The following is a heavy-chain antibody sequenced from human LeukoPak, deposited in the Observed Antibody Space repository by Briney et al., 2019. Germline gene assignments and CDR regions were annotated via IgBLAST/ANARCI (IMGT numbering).Heavy chain of an antibody. CDR3: ARVRGFLAAAGLGFDR. Sequence: SETLSLTCTVSGGSISSYYWSWIRQPPGKGLECIGYIYYSGSTNYNPSLKSRVPLSVDTSKHQFALKLSSVTAADTAVYYCARVRGFLAAAGLGFDRWGQGTLVTVSS. CDR1: GGSISSYY. V-gene: IGHV4-59*01. CDR2: IYYSGST. J-gene: IGHJ5*02. D-gene: IGHD6-13*01.